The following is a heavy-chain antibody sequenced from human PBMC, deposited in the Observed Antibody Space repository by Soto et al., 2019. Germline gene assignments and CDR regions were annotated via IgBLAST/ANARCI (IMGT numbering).Heavy chain of an antibody. Sequence: QVQLVESGGGVVQPGRSLRLSCAASGFTFSSYAMHWVHQAPGKGLEWVAVISYDGSNKYYADSVKGRFTISRDNSKNTLYLQMNSLRAEDTAVYYCARNFEAGYCSGGSCWLALYYWGQGTLVTVSS. CDR3: ARNFEAGYCSGGSCWLALYY. J-gene: IGHJ4*02. D-gene: IGHD2-15*01. CDR2: ISYDGSNK. V-gene: IGHV3-30-3*01. CDR1: GFTFSSYA.